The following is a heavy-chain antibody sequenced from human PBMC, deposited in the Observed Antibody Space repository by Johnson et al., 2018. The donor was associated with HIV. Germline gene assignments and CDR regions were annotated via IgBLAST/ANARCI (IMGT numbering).Heavy chain of an antibody. CDR3: ATTFCTSCSVGKFVTFDI. CDR2: IKQDGSEK. D-gene: IGHD2-2*01. J-gene: IGHJ3*02. CDR1: GFTFSSYW. V-gene: IGHV3-7*01. Sequence: EVQLMESGGGLVQPGGSLRLSCAASGFTFSSYWMSWVRQAPGKGLEWVANIKQDGSEKYYVDSVKGRFTISRDNAKNSLYLQMNSLRAEDTAVYYCATTFCTSCSVGKFVTFDIWGQGTMVTVSS.